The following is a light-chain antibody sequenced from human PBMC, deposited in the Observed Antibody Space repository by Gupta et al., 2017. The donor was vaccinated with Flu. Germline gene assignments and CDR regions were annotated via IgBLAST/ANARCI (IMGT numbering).Light chain of an antibody. CDR1: QSVSIS. Sequence: IVLPQSPATLSLSPGERATLSCRASQSVSISLVWYQQRLGQAPRLLIFDTSNRATGIPARFSGSGSVTDFTLTINNLEPEDFAVYYCQQSSNWPLTFGGGTKVEIK. CDR2: DTS. V-gene: IGKV3-11*01. J-gene: IGKJ4*01. CDR3: QQSSNWPLT.